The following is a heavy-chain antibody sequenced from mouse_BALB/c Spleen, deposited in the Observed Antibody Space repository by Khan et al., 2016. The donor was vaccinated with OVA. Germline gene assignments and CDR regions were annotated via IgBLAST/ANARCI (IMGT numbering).Heavy chain of an antibody. Sequence: QVQLQQPGAELVKAGASVKMSCKASGYTFTSYWMHWVKQRLGQGLEWFAETNPTNGRTYYNEKFKSQATLTVDKSSSTAYMLLSGPTFEDSAVYYCARIKKIVATYFDYWGQGTTVTVSS. CDR3: ARIKKIVATYFDY. D-gene: IGHD1-1*01. J-gene: IGHJ2*01. CDR1: GYTFTSYW. CDR2: TNPTNGRT. V-gene: IGHV1S81*02.